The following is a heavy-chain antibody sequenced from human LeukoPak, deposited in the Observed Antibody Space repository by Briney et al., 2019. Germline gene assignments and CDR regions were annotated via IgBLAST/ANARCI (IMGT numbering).Heavy chain of an antibody. CDR2: ISSSGSTI. CDR1: GFIVSSNY. Sequence: GGSLRLSCAASGFIVSSNYMSWVRQAPGKGLEWVSYISSSGSTIYYADSVKGRFTISRDNAKNSLYLQMNSLRAEDTAVYYCARVSPLYHFDYWGQGTLVTVSS. CDR3: ARVSPLYHFDY. J-gene: IGHJ4*02. D-gene: IGHD2/OR15-2a*01. V-gene: IGHV3-11*04.